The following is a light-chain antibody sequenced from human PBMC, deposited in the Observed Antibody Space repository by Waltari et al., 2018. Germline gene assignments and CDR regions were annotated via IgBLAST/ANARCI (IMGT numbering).Light chain of an antibody. Sequence: QFALTQPASVSGSPGQSITISCTGTSSDIGTYYYVPWYQQHPGEAPKLILYDVSHRPSGVPNRFSGSKSDNTASLTISGLQAEDESDYYCSSFTTRSTWVFGGGTKLTVL. CDR3: SSFTTRSTWV. J-gene: IGLJ3*02. V-gene: IGLV2-14*03. CDR2: DVS. CDR1: SSDIGTYYY.